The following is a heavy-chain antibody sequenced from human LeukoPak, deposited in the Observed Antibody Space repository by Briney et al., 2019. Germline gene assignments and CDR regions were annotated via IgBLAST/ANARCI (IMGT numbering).Heavy chain of an antibody. Sequence: SETLSLTCTVSGGSFGSYYWSWIRQPPGKGLEWIGYIYYGGNTDHNPSLKSRVSISVDTSKNQVSLRLTSVTAADTAVYYCARGTISMDVWGRGTTVTISS. V-gene: IGHV4-59*01. J-gene: IGHJ6*03. CDR3: ARGTISMDV. CDR2: IYYGGNT. CDR1: GGSFGSYY. D-gene: IGHD3-9*01.